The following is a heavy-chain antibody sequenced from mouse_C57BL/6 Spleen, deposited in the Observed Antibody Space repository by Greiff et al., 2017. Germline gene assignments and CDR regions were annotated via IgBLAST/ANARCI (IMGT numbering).Heavy chain of an antibody. Sequence: QVQLQQPGAELVRPGSSVKLSCKASGYTFTSYWMHWVKQRPIQGLEWIGNIDPSDSETHYNQKFKDKATLTVDKSSSTAYMQLSSLTSEDSAVYYCARSPPGFEAMDYWGQGTSVTVSS. J-gene: IGHJ4*01. V-gene: IGHV1-52*01. CDR2: IDPSDSET. CDR3: ARSPPGFEAMDY. CDR1: GYTFTSYW.